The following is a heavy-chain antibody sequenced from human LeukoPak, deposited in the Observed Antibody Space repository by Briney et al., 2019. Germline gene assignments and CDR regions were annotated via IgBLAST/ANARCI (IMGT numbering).Heavy chain of an antibody. CDR2: ISYGGSNK. V-gene: IGHV3-30-3*01. CDR1: GFTFSSYA. Sequence: GGSLRLSCAASGFTFSSYAMHWVRQAPGKGLEWVAVISYGGSNKYYADSVKGRFTISRDNSKNTLYLQMNSLRAEDTAVYYCAKEVKYQLLWLIFDYWGQGTLVTVSS. D-gene: IGHD2-2*01. CDR3: AKEVKYQLLWLIFDY. J-gene: IGHJ4*02.